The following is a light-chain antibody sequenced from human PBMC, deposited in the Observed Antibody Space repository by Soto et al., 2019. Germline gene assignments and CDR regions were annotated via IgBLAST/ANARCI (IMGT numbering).Light chain of an antibody. V-gene: IGLV2-14*01. Sequence: QSALTQPASVSGSPGQSITISCTGTSSDVGAYNYVSWYQQHPGKVPKLMIYEVSYRPSGVSDRFSGSRSGNTASLTISGLQAEDESDYYCSSYTSSTTWVFGGGTQLTVL. CDR2: EVS. CDR1: SSDVGAYNY. J-gene: IGLJ3*02. CDR3: SSYTSSTTWV.